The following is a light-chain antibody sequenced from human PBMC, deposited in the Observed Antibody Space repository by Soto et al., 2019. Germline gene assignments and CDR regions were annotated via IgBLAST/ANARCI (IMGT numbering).Light chain of an antibody. CDR2: GNY. CDR1: SSNIGAGYD. V-gene: IGLV1-40*01. J-gene: IGLJ1*01. Sequence: QPVLTQPPSVSGAPGQRVTISCTGSSSNIGAGYDVHWYQQLPGTAPKLLIYGNYNRPSGVPDRFSGSKSGTSASLAITGLQVEDEADYYCQTYDSSLSVRYVFGTGTKLTVL. CDR3: QTYDSSLSVRYV.